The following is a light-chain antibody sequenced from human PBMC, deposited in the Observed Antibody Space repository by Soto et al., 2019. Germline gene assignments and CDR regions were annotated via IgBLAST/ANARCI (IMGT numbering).Light chain of an antibody. CDR1: QSVTSTY. Sequence: PCAVPRSPEESTSLSCMASQSVTSTYLAWYQQRPGQAPRLLFYATSSRAIGVPDMFTGSGSGTDFTLTISRLDPEHFSVYYCQHYGRSRMFGQGTKVDI. CDR3: QHYGRSRM. J-gene: IGKJ1*01. V-gene: IGKV3-20*01. CDR2: ATS.